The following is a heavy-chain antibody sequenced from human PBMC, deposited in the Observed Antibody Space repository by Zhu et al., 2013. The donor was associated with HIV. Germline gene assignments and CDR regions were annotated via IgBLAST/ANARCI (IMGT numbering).Heavy chain of an antibody. J-gene: IGHJ5*02. CDR2: ISAYNGNT. CDR3: ARVVKQWLVLGNWFDP. V-gene: IGHV1-18*01. D-gene: IGHD6-19*01. CDR1: GYTFTSYG. Sequence: QVQLVQSGAEVKKPGASVKVSCKASGYTFTSYGISWVRQAPGQGLEWMGWISAYNGNTNYAQKLQGRVTMTTDTSTSTAYMELRSLRSDDTAVYYCARVVKQWLVLGNWFDPGAREPWSPSPQ.